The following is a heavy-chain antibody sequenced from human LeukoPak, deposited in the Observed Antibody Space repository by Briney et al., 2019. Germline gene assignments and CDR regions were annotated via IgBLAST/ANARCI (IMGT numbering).Heavy chain of an antibody. Sequence: GGSLRLSCVASGFTVSSNYMSWVRQAPGKGLEWVSVIYSAGNTYCADSVKGRFTISRHNPENTLYLHMNSLRVEDTAVYFCARGGTPGYSSGRIDYWGQGTLVTVSS. V-gene: IGHV3-53*04. CDR2: IYSAGNT. CDR1: GFTVSSNY. D-gene: IGHD6-19*01. CDR3: ARGGTPGYSSGRIDY. J-gene: IGHJ4*02.